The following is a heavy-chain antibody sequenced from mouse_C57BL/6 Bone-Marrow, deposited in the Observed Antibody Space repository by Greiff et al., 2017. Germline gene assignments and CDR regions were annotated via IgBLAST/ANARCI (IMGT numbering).Heavy chain of an antibody. CDR1: GYTFTSYW. V-gene: IGHV1-55*01. Sequence: VQLQQPGAELVKPGASVKMSCKASGYTFTSYWITWVKQRPGQGLEWIGDIYPGSGSTNYNEKFKSKATLTVDKSSSTAYMQLSSLTSEDSAVYYCARGFGNYEDYWGQGTTLTVSS. CDR3: ARGFGNYEDY. J-gene: IGHJ2*01. CDR2: IYPGSGST. D-gene: IGHD2-1*01.